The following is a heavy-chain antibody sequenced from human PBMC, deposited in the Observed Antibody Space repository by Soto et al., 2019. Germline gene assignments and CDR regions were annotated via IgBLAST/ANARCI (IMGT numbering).Heavy chain of an antibody. CDR3: ATHYRSSWSGYGMDV. CDR2: IYYSGIT. V-gene: IGHV4-59*08. Sequence: QVQLQESGPGLVKPSETLSLTCTVSGGSISSYYWSWIRQPPGKGLEWIGYIYYSGITNYNPSLKSRVTTSVETSKNQFYLKLSSVTAADTAVYYCATHYRSSWSGYGMDVWGQGTTVTVS. D-gene: IGHD6-13*01. J-gene: IGHJ6*02. CDR1: GGSISSYY.